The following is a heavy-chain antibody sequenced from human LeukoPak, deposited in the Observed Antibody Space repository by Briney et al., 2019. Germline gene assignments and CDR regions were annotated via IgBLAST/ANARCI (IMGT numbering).Heavy chain of an antibody. V-gene: IGHV3-64*01. CDR1: GFTFSSYA. J-gene: IGHJ3*02. CDR2: ISSNGGST. D-gene: IGHD3-10*01. CDR3: ARSYRRGAITMLRGVANRGAFDI. Sequence: PGGSLRLSCAASGFTFSSYAMHWVRQAPGKGLEYVSAISSNGGSTYYANSVKGRFTISRDTSKNTLYLQMSSLRAEDTAVYYCARSYRRGAITMLRGVANRGAFDIWGQGTMVTVSS.